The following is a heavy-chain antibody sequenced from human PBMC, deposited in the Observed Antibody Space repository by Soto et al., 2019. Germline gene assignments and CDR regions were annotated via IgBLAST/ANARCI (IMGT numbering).Heavy chain of an antibody. CDR2: ITSGSSTI. CDR3: VRDAGSLGY. V-gene: IGHV3-48*01. D-gene: IGHD3-10*01. Sequence: PGGSLRLSCVVSGFTFNSYSMDWVRQAPGKGLEWVSYITSGSSTIHYADSVKGRFTISRDNAKNSVFLQMNSLRVEDTAMYYWVRDAGSLGYWGQGTLVTVSS. CDR1: GFTFNSYS. J-gene: IGHJ4*02.